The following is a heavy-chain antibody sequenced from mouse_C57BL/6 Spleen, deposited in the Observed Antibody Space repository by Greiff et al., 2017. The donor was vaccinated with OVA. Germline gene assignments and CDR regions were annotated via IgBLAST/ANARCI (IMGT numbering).Heavy chain of an antibody. Sequence: VQLVESGGGLVKPGGSLKLSCAASGFTFSDYGMHWVRQAPEKGLEWVAYISSGSSTIYYADTVKGRFTISIDNAKNTLFLQMTSLRSEDTAMYYCARRTYWYFDVWGTGTTVTVSS. J-gene: IGHJ1*03. CDR2: ISSGSSTI. CDR3: ARRTYWYFDV. V-gene: IGHV5-17*01. CDR1: GFTFSDYG.